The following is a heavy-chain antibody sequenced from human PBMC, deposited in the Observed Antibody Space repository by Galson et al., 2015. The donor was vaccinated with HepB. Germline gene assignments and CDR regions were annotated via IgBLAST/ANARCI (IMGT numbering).Heavy chain of an antibody. CDR1: GFTFSSYA. Sequence: SLRLSCAASGFTFSSYAMSWARQAPGKGLAWVSALSGSGGSTYYADSVKGRFTISRDNSKNTLYLQMNSLRAEDTAVYYCAKDRRTAWGIAVAGQFDYWGQGTLVTVSA. CDR3: AKDRRTAWGIAVAGQFDY. J-gene: IGHJ4*02. V-gene: IGHV3-23*01. D-gene: IGHD6-19*01. CDR2: LSGSGGST.